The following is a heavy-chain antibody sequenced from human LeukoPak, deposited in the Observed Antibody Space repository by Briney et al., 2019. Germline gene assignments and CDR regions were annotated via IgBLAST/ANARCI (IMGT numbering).Heavy chain of an antibody. J-gene: IGHJ4*02. D-gene: IGHD3-10*01. CDR1: GFTFSSYE. Sequence: PGGSLRLSCAASGFTFSSYEMNWVRQAPGKGLEWVSCISGSGSYIYYADSVKGRFTISRDNAKNSLHLQVNSLRAEDTAVYYCVRERFHGSGAPKFDFWGQGTLVTVSS. CDR3: VRERFHGSGAPKFDF. CDR2: ISGSGSYI. V-gene: IGHV3-48*03.